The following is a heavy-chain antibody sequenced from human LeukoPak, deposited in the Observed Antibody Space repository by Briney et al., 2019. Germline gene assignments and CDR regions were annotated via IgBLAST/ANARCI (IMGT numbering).Heavy chain of an antibody. Sequence: ASVKVSCKASGYTFTVYYMHWVPQAPGQGLEWMGWINPNSGGTNYAQKFQGRVTMTRDTSISTAYMELSRLRSDDTAVYYCARSLTAAAGNLGYWGQGTLITVSS. V-gene: IGHV1-2*02. CDR2: INPNSGGT. J-gene: IGHJ4*02. CDR1: GYTFTVYY. CDR3: ARSLTAAAGNLGY. D-gene: IGHD6-13*01.